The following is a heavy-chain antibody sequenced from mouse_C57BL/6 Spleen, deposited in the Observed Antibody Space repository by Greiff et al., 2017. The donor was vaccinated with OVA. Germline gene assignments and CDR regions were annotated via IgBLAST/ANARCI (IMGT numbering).Heavy chain of an antibody. Sequence: EVQLQQSGAELVRPGASVKLSCTASGFNIKDDYMHWVKQRPEQGLEWIGWIDPGNGDTEYASKFQGKATITADTSSNTAYLQLSSLTSEDTAVYYCTLYYYGSSPYAMDYWGKGTSVTVSS. V-gene: IGHV14-4*01. CDR1: GFNIKDDY. D-gene: IGHD1-1*01. CDR3: TLYYYGSSPYAMDY. J-gene: IGHJ4*01. CDR2: IDPGNGDT.